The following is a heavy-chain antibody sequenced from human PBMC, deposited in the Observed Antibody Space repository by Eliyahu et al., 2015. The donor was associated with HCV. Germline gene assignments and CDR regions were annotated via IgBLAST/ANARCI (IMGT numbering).Heavy chain of an antibody. J-gene: IGHJ4*02. V-gene: IGHV3-23*04. Sequence: EVQLVESGGGLVQSGGSLRLSCAASGFTFXSYAXXWVRQAPGKGLEWVXLIXGSGDSTYYADSVKGRFTISRDNSKDTLYLQMNSLRAEDTAVYYCAQEDRLLLTEDYYFDSWGQGSLVTVSS. CDR2: IXGSGDST. CDR3: AQEDRLLLTEDYYFDS. D-gene: IGHD2-15*01. CDR1: GFTFXSYA.